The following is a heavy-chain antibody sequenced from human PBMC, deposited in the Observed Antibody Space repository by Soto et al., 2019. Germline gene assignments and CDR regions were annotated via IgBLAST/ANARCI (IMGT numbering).Heavy chain of an antibody. J-gene: IGHJ4*02. Sequence: LTCSVAEGKSISRSDYRSWKRKPPGKGLEWIGSIYYSGSTYYNPSLKSRVTISVDTSKNQFSLKLSSVTAADTALYYCARHDGPGSDYYFDIWGQGTLVTVSS. D-gene: IGHD3-10*01. CDR1: EGKSISRSDY. CDR3: ARHDGPGSDYYFDI. CDR2: IYYSGST. V-gene: IGHV4-39*01.